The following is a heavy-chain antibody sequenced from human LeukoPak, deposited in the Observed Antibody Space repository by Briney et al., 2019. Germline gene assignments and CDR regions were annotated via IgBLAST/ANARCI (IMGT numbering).Heavy chain of an antibody. D-gene: IGHD6-13*01. CDR2: ISSSSSYI. CDR3: ARDFSVAAAGTGGFDY. Sequence: GGSLRLSCAASGFTFSSYSMNCVRQAPGKGLEWVSSISSSSSYIYYADSVKGRFTISRDSAKNSLYLQMNSLRAEDTAVYYCARDFSVAAAGTGGFDYWGQGTLVTVSS. CDR1: GFTFSSYS. V-gene: IGHV3-21*01. J-gene: IGHJ4*02.